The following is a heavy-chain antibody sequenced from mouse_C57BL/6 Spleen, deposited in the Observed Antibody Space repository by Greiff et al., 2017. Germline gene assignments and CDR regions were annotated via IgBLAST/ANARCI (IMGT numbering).Heavy chain of an antibody. CDR1: GYTFTSYW. J-gene: IGHJ1*03. CDR3: ARRGYGSTLYWYFDV. CDR2: IDPSDSYT. D-gene: IGHD1-1*01. Sequence: VQLQQPGAELVMPGASVKLSCKASGYTFTSYWMYWVKQRPGQGLEWIGEIDPSDSYTNYNQKFKGKSTLTVDKSSSTAYMQLSSLTSEDSAVYYCARRGYGSTLYWYFDVWGTGTTVTVSS. V-gene: IGHV1-69*01.